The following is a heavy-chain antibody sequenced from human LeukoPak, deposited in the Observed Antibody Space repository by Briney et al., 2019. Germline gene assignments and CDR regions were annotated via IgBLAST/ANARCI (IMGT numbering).Heavy chain of an antibody. V-gene: IGHV4-4*09. CDR1: GDSISRYY. Sequence: SHTLSLTCTFSGDSISRYYWSWIRQPPGKGQEWIGYLHTRESTNYNHSLKSRVTISVDTSKNQFSLKLSSVTAADTAVYYCAGNSGWYVYNYRGQGTLVSVSS. D-gene: IGHD6-19*01. CDR2: LHTREST. J-gene: IGHJ4*02. CDR3: AGNSGWYVYNY.